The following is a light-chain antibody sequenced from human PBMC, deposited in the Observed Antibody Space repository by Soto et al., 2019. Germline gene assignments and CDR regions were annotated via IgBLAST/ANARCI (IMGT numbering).Light chain of an antibody. CDR2: GAS. CDR1: QSVSSSY. CDR3: QQYGSSPPYT. V-gene: IGKV3-20*01. Sequence: EIVLTQSPGTLSLSPGERATLSCRASQSVSSSYLAWYQQKPGQAPRLLIYGASSRDTGIPARFSRSGSGTDFPITISGRKRQYFAVYYCQQYGSSPPYTFGQGTKVDIK. J-gene: IGKJ2*01.